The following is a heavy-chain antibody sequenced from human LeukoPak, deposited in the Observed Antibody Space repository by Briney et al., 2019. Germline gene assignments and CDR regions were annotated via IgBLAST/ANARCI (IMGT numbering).Heavy chain of an antibody. CDR3: ARDLPKLISRAGDY. Sequence: GASVKVSCKASGYTFTSYDINWVRQATGQGLEWMGWMNPNSGNTGYAQKFQGRVTMTRNTSISTAYMELSSLRSEDTAVYYCARDLPKLISRAGDYWGQGTLVTVSS. CDR1: GYTFTSYD. V-gene: IGHV1-8*01. D-gene: IGHD2-15*01. J-gene: IGHJ4*02. CDR2: MNPNSGNT.